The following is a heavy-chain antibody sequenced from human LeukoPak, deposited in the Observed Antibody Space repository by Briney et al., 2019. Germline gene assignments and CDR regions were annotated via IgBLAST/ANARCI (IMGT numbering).Heavy chain of an antibody. CDR2: IYHSGST. Sequence: SETLSLTCAVSGGSISSGGYSWSWIRQPPGKGLEWIGCIYHSGSTYYNPSLKSRVTISVDRSKNQFSLKLSSVTAADTAVYYCASPLWRPNTRIYYYYGMDVWGQGTTVTVSS. CDR3: ASPLWRPNTRIYYYYGMDV. CDR1: GGSISSGGYS. D-gene: IGHD2-21*01. V-gene: IGHV4-30-2*01. J-gene: IGHJ6*02.